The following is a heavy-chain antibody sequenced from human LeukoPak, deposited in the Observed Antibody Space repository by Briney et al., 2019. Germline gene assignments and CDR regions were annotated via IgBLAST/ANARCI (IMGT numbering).Heavy chain of an antibody. CDR1: GFTFGSYA. CDR3: AKAKITLIVVANPNSGALDI. CDR2: ISGSGSST. J-gene: IGHJ3*02. Sequence: GGSLRLSCAAAGFTFGSYARTWVRQAPGKGLEWVSGISGSGSSTYSADSVKGRFTISRDNSNNTLYLQMNSLRAEDTALYYCAKAKITLIVVANPNSGALDIWGQGTMVTVSS. D-gene: IGHD3-22*01. V-gene: IGHV3-23*01.